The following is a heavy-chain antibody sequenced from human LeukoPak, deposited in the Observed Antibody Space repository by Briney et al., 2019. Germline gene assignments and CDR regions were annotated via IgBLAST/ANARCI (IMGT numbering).Heavy chain of an antibody. CDR2: IYYSGST. Sequence: SETLSLTCTVSGGSISSYYWSWLRQPPGKGLEWIGYIYYSGSTNYNPFLKSRVIISVDTSKNQFSLKLTSVTAADTAVYYCARDRGTGWDFEYWGRGTLVTVSS. V-gene: IGHV4-59*01. D-gene: IGHD3/OR15-3a*01. J-gene: IGHJ4*02. CDR3: ARDRGTGWDFEY. CDR1: GGSISSYY.